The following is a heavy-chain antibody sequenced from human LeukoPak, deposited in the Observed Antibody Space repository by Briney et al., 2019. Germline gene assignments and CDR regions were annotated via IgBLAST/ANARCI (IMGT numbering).Heavy chain of an antibody. Sequence: SETLSLTCAVYGGSFSGYYWSWTRQPPGKGLEWIGEINHSGSTNYNPSLKSRVTISVDTSKNQFSLKLSSVTAADTAVYYCARVVVVVVAGRWFDPWGQGTLVTVSS. CDR2: INHSGST. V-gene: IGHV4-34*01. J-gene: IGHJ5*02. CDR1: GGSFSGYY. CDR3: ARVVVVVVAGRWFDP. D-gene: IGHD2-15*01.